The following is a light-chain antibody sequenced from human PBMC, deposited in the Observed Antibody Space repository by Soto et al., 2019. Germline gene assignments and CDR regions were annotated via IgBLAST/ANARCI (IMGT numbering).Light chain of an antibody. CDR1: QGISTW. Sequence: EIQMTQSPSSVSASVGDRVTITCRASQGISTWLAWYQQKAGKAPNLLIYGASNLHSGVPSRLSGSGSGTNFTLTISSLQPEDFATYYCQQANSFPITFGQGTRLEIK. J-gene: IGKJ5*01. CDR2: GAS. V-gene: IGKV1-12*01. CDR3: QQANSFPIT.